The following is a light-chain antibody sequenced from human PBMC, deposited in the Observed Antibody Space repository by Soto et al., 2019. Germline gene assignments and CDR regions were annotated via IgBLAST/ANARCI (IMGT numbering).Light chain of an antibody. CDR1: GSDVGSYNL. Sequence: QSVLTQPASVSGSPGQSITISCTGTGSDVGSYNLVSWYQQHSGKAPKLMIYEVSKRPSGVSNRFSGSKSGNTASLTISGLQAEDEADYYCCSYAGSPYVFGSGTKVTVL. CDR3: CSYAGSPYV. V-gene: IGLV2-23*02. CDR2: EVS. J-gene: IGLJ1*01.